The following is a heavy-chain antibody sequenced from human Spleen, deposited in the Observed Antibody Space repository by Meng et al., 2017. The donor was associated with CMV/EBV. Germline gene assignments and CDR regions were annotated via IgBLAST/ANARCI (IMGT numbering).Heavy chain of an antibody. CDR2: IQFDGSNK. CDR3: AKDHCSSISCQYYYYYHMDV. V-gene: IGHV3-30*02. D-gene: IGHD2-2*01. CDR1: GFTFSTYD. J-gene: IGHJ6*02. Sequence: GGSLRLSCVASGFTFSTYDMHWVRQAPGKGLEWVTFIQFDGSNKYYADSVKGRFTISRDNSKNTMYLQMNSLRPEDTAVYYCAKDHCSSISCQYYYYYHMDVWGLGTTVTVSS.